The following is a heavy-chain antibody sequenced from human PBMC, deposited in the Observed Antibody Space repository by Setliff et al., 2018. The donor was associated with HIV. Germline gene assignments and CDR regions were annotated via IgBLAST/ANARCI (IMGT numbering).Heavy chain of an antibody. D-gene: IGHD3-10*01. CDR2: IYTSGNT. Sequence: SETLSLTCTVSGGSISSYYWSWIRQPAGKGLEWIGRIYTSGNTNYNPSLKSRVTISVDTSKNQFSLRLSSVTAADTAVYYCARVRPYYYGSGRRYGMDVWGQGTTVTVSS. V-gene: IGHV4-4*07. CDR1: GGSISSYY. CDR3: ARVRPYYYGSGRRYGMDV. J-gene: IGHJ6*02.